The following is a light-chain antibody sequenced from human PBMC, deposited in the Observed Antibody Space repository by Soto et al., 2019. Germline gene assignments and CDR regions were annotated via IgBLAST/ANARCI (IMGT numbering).Light chain of an antibody. Sequence: EIVLTQSPGTLSLSPGERATLSCRASQSVSNNYLAWYQQKPGQAPRLLIYGASNRATGIPDRFSGCGSGTDFTLTISRLEPEDFAVYYCQQYGSSGTFGQGTKVDIK. V-gene: IGKV3-20*01. CDR2: GAS. J-gene: IGKJ1*01. CDR3: QQYGSSGT. CDR1: QSVSNNY.